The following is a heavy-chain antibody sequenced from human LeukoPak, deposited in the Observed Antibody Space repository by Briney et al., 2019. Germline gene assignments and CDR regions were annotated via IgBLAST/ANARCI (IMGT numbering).Heavy chain of an antibody. CDR2: ISPNGVIT. D-gene: IGHD5-24*01. CDR3: AKDDAWLQFGD. J-gene: IGHJ4*02. V-gene: IGHV3-23*01. CDR1: GFTFSSHG. Sequence: GGSLRHSCAASGFTFSSHGMNWVRQAPGKGGEGVSGISPNGVITYYEDSVKGRFTISRDNSKGTVSLQMNSLRPEDTAVYYCAKDDAWLQFGDWGRGTLVTVSS.